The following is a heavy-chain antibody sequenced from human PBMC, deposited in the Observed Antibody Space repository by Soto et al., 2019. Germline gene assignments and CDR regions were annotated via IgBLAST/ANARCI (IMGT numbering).Heavy chain of an antibody. V-gene: IGHV3-23*01. CDR1: GFTFSSYA. Sequence: GGSLRLSCAASGFTFSSYAMTWVRQAPGKGLEWVSTVSGTGDRTIAADSVKGRFTISRDNSKNMLYLQMNSLRAEDTAVYYCAKTVFSSGTYYQTDYWGQGTQVTVSS. D-gene: IGHD3-10*01. CDR2: VSGTGDRT. CDR3: AKTVFSSGTYYQTDY. J-gene: IGHJ4*02.